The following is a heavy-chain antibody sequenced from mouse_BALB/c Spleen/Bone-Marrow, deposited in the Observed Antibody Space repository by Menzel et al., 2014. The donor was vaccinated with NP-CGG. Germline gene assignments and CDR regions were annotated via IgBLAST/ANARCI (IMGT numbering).Heavy chain of an antibody. CDR2: IYPGTGST. CDR3: ARYDVPAWFAY. CDR1: GYTFTDYV. Sequence: VQLQQPGPELVKPGASVKMSCKASGYTFTDYVIGWVKQRTGQVLEWIGEIYPGTGSTYYDENFRGKATLTADKSSNTVYMQLTSQTSEDSAVYFCARYDVPAWFAYWGQGTLVTVSA. J-gene: IGHJ3*01. D-gene: IGHD2-14*01. V-gene: IGHV1-83*01.